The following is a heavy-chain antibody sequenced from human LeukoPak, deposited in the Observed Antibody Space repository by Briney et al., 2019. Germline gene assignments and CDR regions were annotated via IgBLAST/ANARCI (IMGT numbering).Heavy chain of an antibody. CDR3: ARDRPISLVAGLDY. J-gene: IGHJ4*02. V-gene: IGHV1-46*01. CDR1: GYTFTSNY. CDR2: IYPRDGST. Sequence: ASVKVSCKASGYTFTSNYIHWVRQAPGQGLEWMGMIYPRDGSTSYAQKFQGRVTVTRDTSTSTVHMELSGLRSDDTAVYYCARDRPISLVAGLDYWGQGTLVTVSS. D-gene: IGHD6-19*01.